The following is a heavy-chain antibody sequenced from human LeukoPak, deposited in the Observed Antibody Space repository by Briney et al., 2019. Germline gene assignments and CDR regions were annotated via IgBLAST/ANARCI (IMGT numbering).Heavy chain of an antibody. D-gene: IGHD3-22*01. Sequence: PGGSLRLSCAASGFTFSSYAMHWVRQAPGKGLEWVAVISYDGSNKYYADSVKGRFTISRDNSKNTLYLQMNSLRSDDTAVYYCARVLRSLVAFDYYYDSSGYYLENDAFDIWGQGTMVTVSS. V-gene: IGHV3-30*04. CDR2: ISYDGSNK. CDR3: ARVLRSLVAFDYYYDSSGYYLENDAFDI. J-gene: IGHJ3*02. CDR1: GFTFSSYA.